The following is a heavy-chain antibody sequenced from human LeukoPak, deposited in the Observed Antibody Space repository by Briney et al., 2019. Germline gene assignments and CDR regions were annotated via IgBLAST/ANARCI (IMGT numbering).Heavy chain of an antibody. V-gene: IGHV3-11*01. CDR2: ISSSGSTI. CDR1: GFTFSDYY. Sequence: PGGSLRLSCAASGFTFSDYYMSWIRQAPGKGLEWVSYISSSGSTIYYADSVKGRFTISRDNAKNSLYLQMNSLRAEDTAVYYCARDVISGEGSALTGYRKYYYYGMDVWGQGTTVTVSS. J-gene: IGHJ6*02. D-gene: IGHD3-9*01. CDR3: ARDVISGEGSALTGYRKYYYYGMDV.